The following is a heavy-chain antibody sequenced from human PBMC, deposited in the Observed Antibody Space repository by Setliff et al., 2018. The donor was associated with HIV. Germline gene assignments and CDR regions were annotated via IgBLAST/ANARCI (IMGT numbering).Heavy chain of an antibody. J-gene: IGHJ4*01. CDR3: ARGRDYTGSWFRPFYLDF. CDR1: GFTFTSYS. V-gene: IGHV4-34*01. CDR2: INHSGST. D-gene: IGHD3-3*01. Sequence: PGGSLRLSCAASGFTFTSYSVNWVRQAPGKGLEWLGEINHSGSTAYNLALESRVSMSIDTSKNQFSLKLTSVTAADTAIYYCARGRDYTGSWFRPFYLDFWGHGNLVTVSS.